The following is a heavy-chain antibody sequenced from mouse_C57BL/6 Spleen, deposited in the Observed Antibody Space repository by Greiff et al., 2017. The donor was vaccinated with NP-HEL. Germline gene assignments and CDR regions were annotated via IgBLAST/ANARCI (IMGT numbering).Heavy chain of an antibody. D-gene: IGHD1-1*01. Sequence: QVQLQQPGAELVKPGASVKLSCKASGYTFTSYWMHWVKQRPGQGLEWIGMIHPNSGSTNYNEKFKSKATLTVDKSSSTAYMQLSSLTSEDSAVYYCASYNGSSYAWFAYWGQGTLVTVSA. CDR1: GYTFTSYW. V-gene: IGHV1-64*01. CDR2: IHPNSGST. J-gene: IGHJ3*01. CDR3: ASYNGSSYAWFAY.